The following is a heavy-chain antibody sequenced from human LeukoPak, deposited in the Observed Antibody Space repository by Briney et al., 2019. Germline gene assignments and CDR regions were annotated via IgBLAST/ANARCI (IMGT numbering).Heavy chain of an antibody. CDR2: ISAYNGNT. D-gene: IGHD3-22*01. CDR1: GYTFTSYG. CDR3: AVNYYYDSRLLDY. V-gene: IGHV1-18*01. J-gene: IGHJ4*02. Sequence: ASVKVSCKASGYTFTSYGISWVRQAPGQGLEWMGWISAYNGNTNYAQKFQGRVTITRDMSTSTAYMELSSLRSEDTAVYYCAVNYYYDSRLLDYWGQGTLVTVSS.